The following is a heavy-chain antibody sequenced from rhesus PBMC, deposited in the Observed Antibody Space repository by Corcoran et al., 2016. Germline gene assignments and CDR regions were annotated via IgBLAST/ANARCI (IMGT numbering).Heavy chain of an antibody. D-gene: IGHD6-25*01. CDR1: GGSISDDYY. V-gene: IGHV4-106*01. CDR3: ASGYSGSQRFDY. CDR2: IYGSGGGA. J-gene: IGHJ4*01. Sequence: QVQLQESGPGLVKPSETLSLTCAVSGGSISDDYYWSWIRQPPGKGLEWIGYIYGSGGGANDNPSLKNRVTISIDTSKTHLSLKRSSVTAADTAVYYCASGYSGSQRFDYWGQGVLVTVSS.